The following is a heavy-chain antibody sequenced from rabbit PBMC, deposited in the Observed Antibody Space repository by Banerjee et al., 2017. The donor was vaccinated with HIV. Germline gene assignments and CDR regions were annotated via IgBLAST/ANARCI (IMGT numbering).Heavy chain of an antibody. CDR3: ARAYNSGWGGYFNL. J-gene: IGHJ4*01. D-gene: IGHD4-1*01. CDR2: VDTGDGTT. Sequence: QQLVESGGGLVKPGASLTLTCKASGFSFSSGLPMCWVRQAPGKGLEWIASVDTGDGTTYYASWVNGRFTVSLDNAQNTVFLQMTSLTPADTATYFCARAYNSGWGGYFNLWGPGTL. V-gene: IGHV1S43*01. CDR1: GFSFSSGLP.